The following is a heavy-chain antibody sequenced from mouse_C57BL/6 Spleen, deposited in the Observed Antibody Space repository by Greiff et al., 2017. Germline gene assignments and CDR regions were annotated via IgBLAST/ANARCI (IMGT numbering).Heavy chain of an antibody. V-gene: IGHV1-50*01. CDR2: IDPSDSYT. CDR3: ARSGLYAMDD. CDR1: GYTFTSYW. J-gene: IGHJ4*01. Sequence: QVQLQQPGAELVKPGASVKLSCKASGYTFTSYWMQWVKQRPGQGLEWIGEIDPSDSYTNYNQKFKGKATLTVDTSSSTAYMQLSSLTSEDSAVYYCARSGLYAMDDWGQGTSVTVSS.